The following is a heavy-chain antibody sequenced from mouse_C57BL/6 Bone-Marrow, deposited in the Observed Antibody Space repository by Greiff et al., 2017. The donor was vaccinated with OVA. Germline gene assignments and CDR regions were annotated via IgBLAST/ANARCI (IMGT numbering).Heavy chain of an antibody. J-gene: IGHJ2*01. D-gene: IGHD1-1*01. CDR2: ISSGSSTI. V-gene: IGHV5-17*01. CDR3: ARPPYYYYYFDY. CDR1: GFTFSDYG. Sequence: EVKLMESGGGLVKPGGSLKLSCAASGFTFSDYGMHWVRQAPEKGLEWVAYISSGSSTIYYADTVKGRFTISRDNAKNTLFLQMTSLRSEDTAMYYCARPPYYYYYFDYWGKGTTLTVSS.